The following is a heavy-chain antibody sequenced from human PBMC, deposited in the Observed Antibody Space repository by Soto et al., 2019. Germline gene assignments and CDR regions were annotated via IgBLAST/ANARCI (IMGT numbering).Heavy chain of an antibody. CDR3: VRVDPNYIGWGYWHFDL. J-gene: IGHJ2*01. V-gene: IGHV4-4*02. CDR1: GGSVSDDNW. D-gene: IGHD3-10*01. CDR2: IYHNGRT. Sequence: QVQLQESGPGLVKPSGTLSLTCAVSGGSVSDDNWWSWVRQSPGKGLEWIGEIYHNGRTNYNPSLKSLVTHSVDQSXNXFFLRLTSVTGADTAVYYCVRVDPNYIGWGYWHFDLWGRGTLVTVSS.